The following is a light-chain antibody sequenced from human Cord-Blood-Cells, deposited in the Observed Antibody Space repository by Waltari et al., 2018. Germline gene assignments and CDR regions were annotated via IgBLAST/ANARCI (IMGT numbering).Light chain of an antibody. CDR3: QSYDSSKV. CDR2: GDN. J-gene: IGLJ2*01. Sequence: NFMLTQPHSVSESPGKTVTISCTRSSGSIASNYVQWYQQRPASSPTPVIYGDNQRPSGVPDRFSGSIDRSSNSASLTISGLKTEDEADYYCQSYDSSKVFGGGTKLTVL. V-gene: IGLV6-57*01. CDR1: SGSIASNY.